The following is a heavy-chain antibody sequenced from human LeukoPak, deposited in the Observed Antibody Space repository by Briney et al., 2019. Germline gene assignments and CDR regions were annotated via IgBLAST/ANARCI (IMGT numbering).Heavy chain of an antibody. V-gene: IGHV4-39*07. Sequence: PSETLSLTCTVSGVSISSSNSYWGWIRQPPGKGLEWIGSIYYSGNTYYNASLKSQVSISIDTSKNQFSLKLSSVTAADTAVYYCARENTYYYDSIIFDYWGQGTLVTVSS. CDR3: ARENTYYYDSIIFDY. D-gene: IGHD3-22*01. J-gene: IGHJ4*02. CDR2: IYYSGNT. CDR1: GVSISSSNSY.